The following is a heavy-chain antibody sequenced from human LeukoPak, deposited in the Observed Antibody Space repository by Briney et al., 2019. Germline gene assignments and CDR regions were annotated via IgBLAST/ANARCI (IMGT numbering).Heavy chain of an antibody. CDR1: GFTFSSYA. D-gene: IGHD6-13*01. CDR3: SAAAGPYYYYGMDV. Sequence: PGGSLRLSCAASGFTFSSYAMHWVRRAPGKGLEWVAVISYDGSNKYYADSVKGRFTISRDNSKNTLYLQMNSLRAEDTAVYYCSAAAGPYYYYGMDVWGQGTTVTVSS. CDR2: ISYDGSNK. J-gene: IGHJ6*02. V-gene: IGHV3-30-3*01.